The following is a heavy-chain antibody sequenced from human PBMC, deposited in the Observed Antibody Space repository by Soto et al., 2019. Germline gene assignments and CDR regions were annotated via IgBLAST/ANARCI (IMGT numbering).Heavy chain of an antibody. J-gene: IGHJ6*03. CDR3: AKGSGGSCRPGYYYYMDV. CDR2: ISGSGGST. D-gene: IGHD2-15*01. V-gene: IGHV3-23*01. CDR1: GFTFSSYA. Sequence: GGSLRLSCAASGFTFSSYAMSWVRQAPGKGLEWVSAISGSGGSTYYADSVKGRFTISRDNSKNTPYLQMNSLRAEDTAVYYCAKGSGGSCRPGYYYYMDVWGKGTTVTVSS.